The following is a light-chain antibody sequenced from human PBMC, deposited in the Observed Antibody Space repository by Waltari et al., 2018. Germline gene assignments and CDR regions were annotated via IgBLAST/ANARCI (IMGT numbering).Light chain of an antibody. CDR3: SSYTSSSTLV. Sequence: QSALTQPASVSGSPGQSITISCTGTSSDIGAYNYVSWYRQLPGKAPKLMIYDVIKRPSGVSNRVSGSKSGNTASLTISGLQAEDEADYYCSSYTSSSTLVFGGGTKLTVL. CDR1: SSDIGAYNY. CDR2: DVI. J-gene: IGLJ3*02. V-gene: IGLV2-14*01.